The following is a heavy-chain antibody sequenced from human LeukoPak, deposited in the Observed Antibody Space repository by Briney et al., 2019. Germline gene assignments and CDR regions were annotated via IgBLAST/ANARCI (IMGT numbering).Heavy chain of an antibody. CDR1: GYTFTSYG. Sequence: ASVKVSCKASGYTFTSYGISWVRQAPGRGLEWMGWISAYNGNTNYAQKLQGRVTMTTDTSTSTAYMELRSLRSDDTAVYYCARDGIAYCGGDCYHIFDYWGQGTLVTVSS. V-gene: IGHV1-18*04. J-gene: IGHJ4*02. D-gene: IGHD2-21*02. CDR3: ARDGIAYCGGDCYHIFDY. CDR2: ISAYNGNT.